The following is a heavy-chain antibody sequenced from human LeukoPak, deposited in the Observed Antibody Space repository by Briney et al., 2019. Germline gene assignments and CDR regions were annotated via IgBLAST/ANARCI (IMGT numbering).Heavy chain of an antibody. D-gene: IGHD2-15*01. CDR2: ISSSSSTI. J-gene: IGHJ4*02. CDR1: GFTFSSYS. CDR3: ARVSGILGY. V-gene: IGHV3-48*01. Sequence: GGSLRLSCAASGFTFSSYSMNWVRQAPGKGLERVSYISSSSSTIYYADSVKGRFTISRDNAKNSLYLQMNSLRAEDTAVYYCARVSGILGYWGQGTLVTVSS.